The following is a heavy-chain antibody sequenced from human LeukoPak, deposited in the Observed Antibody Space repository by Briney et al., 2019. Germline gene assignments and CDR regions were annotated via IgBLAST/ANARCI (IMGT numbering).Heavy chain of an antibody. CDR2: IYYSGST. V-gene: IGHV4-59*01. CDR3: ARGDFWSGSDI. Sequence: SETLSLTCTVSGGSISSYYWSWIRQPPGKGLEWIGYIYYSGSTNYNPSLKSRVTISVDTSKNQFSLKLSSVTAADTAVYYCARGDFWSGSDIWGQGTMVTVSS. J-gene: IGHJ3*02. D-gene: IGHD3-3*01. CDR1: GGSISSYY.